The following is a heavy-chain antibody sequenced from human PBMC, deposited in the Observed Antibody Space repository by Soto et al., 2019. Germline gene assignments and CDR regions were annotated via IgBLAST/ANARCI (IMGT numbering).Heavy chain of an antibody. CDR2: ISEYNGKR. J-gene: IGHJ3*02. Sequence: QGQLLQSGDEVKKPGASVRVSCRASGYDFTSYGISWLRQAPGQGLEWVSWISEYNGKRDTAQKFQGRVTMTLDTSTDTAHMELGDLTSAETAVYYCARGRIVASIHDAFEIWGQGTMGAVSS. V-gene: IGHV1-18*01. CDR1: GYDFTSYG. CDR3: ARGRIVASIHDAFEI. D-gene: IGHD2-21*01.